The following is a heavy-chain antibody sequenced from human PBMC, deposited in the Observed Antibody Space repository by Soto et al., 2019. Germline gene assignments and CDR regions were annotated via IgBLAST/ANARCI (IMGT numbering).Heavy chain of an antibody. CDR2: IKGDEITT. CDR3: ARGLYGAYGQDF. V-gene: IGHV3-74*01. CDR1: GFTFSSYW. J-gene: IGHJ4*02. D-gene: IGHD4-17*01. Sequence: EVQLVESGENLVQPGGSLRLSCAAFGFTFSSYWIHWVRQAPGKGLVWVSRIKGDEITTNYADSVKGRFTISRDNAKNTVFLQMHSLRAEDTALYYCARGLYGAYGQDFWGQGILVTVSS.